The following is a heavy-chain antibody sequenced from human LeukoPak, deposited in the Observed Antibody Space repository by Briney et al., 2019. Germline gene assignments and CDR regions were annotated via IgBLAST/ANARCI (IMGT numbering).Heavy chain of an antibody. V-gene: IGHV1-69*13. D-gene: IGHD2-2*01. Sequence: SVKVSCKASGGTFSGYAISWVRQAPGQGLEWMGGIIPIFGTANYAQKFQGRVTITADESTSTAYMELSSLRSEDTAVYYCARAGIRLPWNFDYWGQGTLVTVSS. J-gene: IGHJ4*02. CDR3: ARAGIRLPWNFDY. CDR2: IIPIFGTA. CDR1: GGTFSGYA.